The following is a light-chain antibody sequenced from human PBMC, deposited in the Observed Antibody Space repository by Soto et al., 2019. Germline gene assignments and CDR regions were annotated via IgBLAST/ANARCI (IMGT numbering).Light chain of an antibody. CDR1: SGDVGAYDY. Sequence: QSVLTQPASVSRPPGQSITISCTGTSGDVGAYDYVSRYQQHPGKAPKLMIYDVTNRPSGASNRFSGSKSGNTATLTISGLQAEDEADYYCGSYTGSSPLYVFGTGTKVTVL. CDR2: DVT. CDR3: GSYTGSSPLYV. J-gene: IGLJ1*01. V-gene: IGLV2-14*01.